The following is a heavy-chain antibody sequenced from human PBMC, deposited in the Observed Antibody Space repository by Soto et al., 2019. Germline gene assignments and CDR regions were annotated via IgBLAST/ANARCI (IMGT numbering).Heavy chain of an antibody. Sequence: EVQLVESGGGLVKPGGSLRLSCAANRFTFSAYTINWVRQAPGKGLEWVSSLDPSSTYIYYADSVKGRFTLSRDNAKNSLFLRLNSLRADDTALYYCVRGSYGDYDSWGQGTLVTVSS. CDR3: VRGSYGDYDS. CDR2: LDPSSTYI. D-gene: IGHD4-17*01. CDR1: RFTFSAYT. V-gene: IGHV3-21*02. J-gene: IGHJ5*01.